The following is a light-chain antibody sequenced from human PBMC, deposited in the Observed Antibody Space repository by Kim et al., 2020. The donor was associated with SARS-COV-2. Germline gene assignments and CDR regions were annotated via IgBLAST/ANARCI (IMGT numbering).Light chain of an antibody. CDR3: QQSYTTPLT. CDR2: AAS. Sequence: ASVGDRLTITCRASQSIDGRLNWYQQKPGKAPNLLIYAASTLQSGVPSRFSGTGSGTDFTLTISSLQPEDSATYYCQQSYTTPLTFGGGTKVDIK. V-gene: IGKV1-39*01. J-gene: IGKJ4*01. CDR1: QSIDGR.